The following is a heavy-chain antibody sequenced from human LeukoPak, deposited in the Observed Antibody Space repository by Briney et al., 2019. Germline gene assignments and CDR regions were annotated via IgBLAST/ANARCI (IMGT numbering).Heavy chain of an antibody. CDR2: INPSGGST. CDR3: ARESQIRYYYDRSGYYYGALDY. J-gene: IGHJ4*02. CDR1: GYTFTSYY. Sequence: AASVKVSCKASGYTFTSYYMHWVRQAPGQGLEWMGIINPSGGSTSYAQKFQGRVTMTRDMSTSTVYMELSSLRSEDTAVYYCARESQIRYYYDRSGYYYGALDYWGQGSLVTVSS. D-gene: IGHD3-22*01. V-gene: IGHV1-46*01.